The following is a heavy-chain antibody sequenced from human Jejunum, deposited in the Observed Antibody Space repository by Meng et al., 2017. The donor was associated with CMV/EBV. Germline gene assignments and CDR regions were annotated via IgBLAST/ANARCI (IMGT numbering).Heavy chain of an antibody. CDR3: GDPPAGY. CDR2: IFHSGAT. J-gene: IGHJ4*02. CDR1: GGSLIGTNW. Sequence: LSLTCVVAGGSLIGTNWWNWGRQPPGGGLEWIGEIFHSGATNYNPSLKSRVTISIDNSKNQFSLKLTSVTAADTAVYFCGDPPAGYWGQGVLVTVSS. V-gene: IGHV4-4*01.